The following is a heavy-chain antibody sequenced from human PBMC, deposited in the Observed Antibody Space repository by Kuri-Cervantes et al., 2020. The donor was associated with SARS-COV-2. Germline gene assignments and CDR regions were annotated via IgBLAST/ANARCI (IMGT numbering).Heavy chain of an antibody. CDR3: AREDSGSYGVIDY. Sequence: GESLKISCAASGFTFSSYAMSWVRQAPGKGLEWVSSITRSSVYISYADSLKGRFTISRDNAKNSLYLQMNSLRAEDTAVYYCAREDSGSYGVIDYWGQGTLVTVSS. CDR1: GFTFSSYA. D-gene: IGHD1-26*01. V-gene: IGHV3-21*01. J-gene: IGHJ4*02. CDR2: ITRSSVYI.